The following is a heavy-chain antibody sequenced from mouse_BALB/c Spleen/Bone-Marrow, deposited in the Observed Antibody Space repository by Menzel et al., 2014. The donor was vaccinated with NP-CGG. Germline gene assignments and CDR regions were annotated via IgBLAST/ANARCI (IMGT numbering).Heavy chain of an antibody. J-gene: IGHJ3*01. Sequence: VQGVESGPGLVAPSQSLSITCTVSGFSLXSYGVHWVRQPPGKGLEWLGVIWAGGSTNYNSALMSRLSISKDNSKRQVFLKMNSLQTDDTAMYYCARDYDEWFAYWGQGTLVTVSA. CDR1: GFSLXSYG. V-gene: IGHV2-9*02. CDR2: IWAGGST. CDR3: ARDYDEWFAY. D-gene: IGHD2-12*01.